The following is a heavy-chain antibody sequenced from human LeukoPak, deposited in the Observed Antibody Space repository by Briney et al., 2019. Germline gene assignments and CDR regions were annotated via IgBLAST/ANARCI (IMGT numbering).Heavy chain of an antibody. D-gene: IGHD2-15*01. CDR3: ARPRGGSVNRFDP. CDR2: IFYSGTT. CDR1: GGSLSGSGFY. V-gene: IGHV4-39*01. J-gene: IGHJ5*02. Sequence: SETLSLTCTVYGGSLSGSGFYWGWARQTPEKGLEWIGTIFYSGTTYYNPSLKSRVTMSVDTSKNQFSLNLTSVTAADTAVYYCARPRGGSVNRFDPWGQGTLVTVSS.